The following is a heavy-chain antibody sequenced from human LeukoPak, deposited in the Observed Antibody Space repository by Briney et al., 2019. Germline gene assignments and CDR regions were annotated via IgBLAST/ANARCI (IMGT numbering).Heavy chain of an antibody. CDR2: IFPSGGEI. J-gene: IGHJ4*02. D-gene: IGHD2-8*02. Sequence: GGSLRLSCAASGFTFGTFAMIWVRQPPGKGLEWVSSIFPSGGEIHYADSVRGRFTISRDNSKSTLSLQMNSLRAEDTAIYYCATYRQVLLSFESWGQGTLVTVSS. CDR1: GFTFGTFA. CDR3: ATYRQVLLSFES. V-gene: IGHV3-23*01.